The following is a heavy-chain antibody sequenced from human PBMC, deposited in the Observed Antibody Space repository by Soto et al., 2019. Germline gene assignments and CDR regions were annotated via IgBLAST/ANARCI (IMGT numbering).Heavy chain of an antibody. D-gene: IGHD3-22*01. Sequence: GGSLRLSCAASGFTFSSYAMSWVRQAPGKGLEWVSAISGSGGSTYYADSVKGRFTISRDNSKNTLYLQMNSLRAEDTAVYYCAKTPYYYDSSGYSHLYWGQGTLVTVSS. CDR2: ISGSGGST. CDR3: AKTPYYYDSSGYSHLY. CDR1: GFTFSSYA. J-gene: IGHJ4*02. V-gene: IGHV3-23*01.